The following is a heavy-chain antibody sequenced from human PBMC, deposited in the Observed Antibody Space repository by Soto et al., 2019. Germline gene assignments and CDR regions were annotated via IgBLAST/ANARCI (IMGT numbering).Heavy chain of an antibody. CDR2: IYWDDSK. J-gene: IGHJ4*02. CDR1: GFSLTTARVG. V-gene: IGHV2-5*02. Sequence: QITLKESGPTLVKPTQTLTLTCTFSGFSLTTARVGVGWIRQPPGEALEWLAVIYWDDSKTYRPSLESRLTITKDTSKNQVALTMTIMDSLDTATYYCAPAYGGRSLYWGQGTLVTVSS. CDR3: APAYGGRSLY. D-gene: IGHD1-26*01.